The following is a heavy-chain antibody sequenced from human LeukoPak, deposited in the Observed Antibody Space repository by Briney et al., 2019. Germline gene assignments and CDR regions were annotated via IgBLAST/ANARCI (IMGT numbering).Heavy chain of an antibody. V-gene: IGHV3-7*01. D-gene: IGHD2-2*02. CDR3: AKDGVVPAAISLYYYYYYMDV. J-gene: IGHJ6*03. Sequence: GGSLRLSCAASGFTFSSYWMSWVRQAPGKGLEWVANINQDGSDKNYVDSVKGRFTISRDNAKNSLYLQMNSLRAEDTAVYYCAKDGVVPAAISLYYYYYYMDVWGKGTTVTVSS. CDR1: GFTFSSYW. CDR2: INQDGSDK.